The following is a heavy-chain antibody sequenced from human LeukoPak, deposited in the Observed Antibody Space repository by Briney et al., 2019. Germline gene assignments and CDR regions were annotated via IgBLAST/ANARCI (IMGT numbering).Heavy chain of an antibody. J-gene: IGHJ4*02. CDR1: GFTFSSYS. D-gene: IGHD6-6*01. V-gene: IGHV3-21*01. CDR3: ASRDSSSSDEWNY. CDR2: ISSSSSYI. Sequence: GGSLRLSCAASGFTFSSYSMNWVHQAPGKGLEWVSSISSSSSYIYYADSVKGRFTISRDNAKNSLYLQVNSLRAEDTAVYYCASRDSSSSDEWNYWGQGTLVTVSS.